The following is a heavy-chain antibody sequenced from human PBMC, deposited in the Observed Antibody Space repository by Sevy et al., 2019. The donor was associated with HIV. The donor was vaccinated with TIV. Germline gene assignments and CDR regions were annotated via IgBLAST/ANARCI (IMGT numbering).Heavy chain of an antibody. J-gene: IGHJ6*03. D-gene: IGHD3-10*01. CDR2: ISSVSTII. CDR1: GFSFNSYD. CDR3: AGVVGCVSGNDYIDDYYLDV. V-gene: IGHV3-21*01. Sequence: GGSLRLSCAASGFSFNSYDMNWVRQAPGKGLEWVSSISSVSTIIYYGDSVRGRFSISRDNAKKSLYLQMNNLRVEDTAGDDGAGVVGCVSGNDYIDDYYLDVWGQGTTVTVSS.